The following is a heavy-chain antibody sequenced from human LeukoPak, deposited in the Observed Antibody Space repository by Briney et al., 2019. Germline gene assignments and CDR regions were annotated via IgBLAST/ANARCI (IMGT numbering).Heavy chain of an antibody. CDR1: GGSISGYY. V-gene: IGHV4-59*12. J-gene: IGHJ4*02. CDR3: ARDQVDYDIPDHFDY. D-gene: IGHD3-22*01. CDR2: IYYSGNT. Sequence: SETLSLTCTVSGGSISGYYWVWIRQPPGKGLEWIGYIYYSGNTNYNPSLKSRVTIPVDTSKNHFSLTLISVTAADTAVYFCARDQVDYDIPDHFDYWGKGTLVTVSS.